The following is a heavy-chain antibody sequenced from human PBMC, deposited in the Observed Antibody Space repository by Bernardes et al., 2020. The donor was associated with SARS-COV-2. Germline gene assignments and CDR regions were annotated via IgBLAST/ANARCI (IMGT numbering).Heavy chain of an antibody. J-gene: IGHJ4*02. CDR3: ARTTTVVTPPSGLGYFDY. D-gene: IGHD4-17*01. CDR1: GGSFSGYY. V-gene: IGHV4-34*01. Sequence: SETLSLTCAVYGGSFSGYYGSWIRQPPGKGLEWIGEINHSGSTNYNPSLKSRVTISVDTSKNQFSLKLSSVTAADTAVYYCARTTTVVTPPSGLGYFDYWGQGTLVTVSS. CDR2: INHSGST.